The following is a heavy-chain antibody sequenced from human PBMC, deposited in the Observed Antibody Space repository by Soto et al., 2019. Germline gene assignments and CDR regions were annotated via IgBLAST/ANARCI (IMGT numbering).Heavy chain of an antibody. CDR2: ISGSGVST. Sequence: PGGSLRLSCAASGFTFSNYAMSWVRQAPGKGLEWVSAISGSGVSTYYADSVKGRFTISRDNSKNTVYLQLNSLRAEDTAVYYCAKEFVGSPGMDVWGQGTTVTVSS. J-gene: IGHJ6*02. D-gene: IGHD1-26*01. V-gene: IGHV3-23*01. CDR1: GFTFSNYA. CDR3: AKEFVGSPGMDV.